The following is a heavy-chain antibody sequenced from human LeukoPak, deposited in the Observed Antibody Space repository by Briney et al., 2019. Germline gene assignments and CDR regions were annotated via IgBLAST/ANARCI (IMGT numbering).Heavy chain of an antibody. Sequence: SVKVSCKXSGGTFSSYAISWVRQAPGQGLEGMGGIIPIFGTANYAQKFQGRVTITADESTSTAYMELSSLRSEDTAVYYCARGMYRNGSGSYYHFDYWGQGTLVTVSS. CDR1: GGTFSSYA. CDR3: ARGMYRNGSGSYYHFDY. V-gene: IGHV1-69*01. J-gene: IGHJ4*02. CDR2: IIPIFGTA. D-gene: IGHD3-10*01.